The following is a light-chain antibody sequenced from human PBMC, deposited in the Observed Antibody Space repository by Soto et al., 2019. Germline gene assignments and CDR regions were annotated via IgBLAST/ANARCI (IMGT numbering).Light chain of an antibody. CDR1: SSDVGGYNR. CDR2: DVT. CDR3: CSYAGSYSWI. Sequence: QSALTQPPSVSGSPGQSVTISCTGTSSDVGGYNRVSWYQQPPGTDPKLIIYDVTKRPSGVPDRFSGSKSGNTASLTISGLQAEDEADYYCCSYAGSYSWIFGGGTKLTVL. J-gene: IGLJ2*01. V-gene: IGLV2-11*01.